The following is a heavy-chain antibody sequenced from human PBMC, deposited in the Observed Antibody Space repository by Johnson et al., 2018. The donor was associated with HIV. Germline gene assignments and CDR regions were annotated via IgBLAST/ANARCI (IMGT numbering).Heavy chain of an antibody. Sequence: QVQLVESGGGVVQPGRSLRLSCAASGFTFNSYGMHWVRQAPGKGLEWVAVISNDGSNKYYADSVKGRFTISRDNSKNTLYLQMKSRRVEDTAVYYCAKDGGWPENAFDIWGQGTMVTVSS. J-gene: IGHJ3*02. CDR1: GFTFNSYG. V-gene: IGHV3-30*18. CDR2: ISNDGSNK. CDR3: AKDGGWPENAFDI. D-gene: IGHD6-19*01.